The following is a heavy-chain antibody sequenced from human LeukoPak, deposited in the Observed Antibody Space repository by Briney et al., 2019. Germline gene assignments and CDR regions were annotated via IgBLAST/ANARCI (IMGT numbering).Heavy chain of an antibody. CDR2: IHISGSGST. Sequence: SETLSLTRTVSGGSISRYYWSCIRQPAGKGREWIGRIHISGSGSTNYNPSRKSRVTMSVDTSKNQFSRKLSSVTAADTAVYYCARGPPAAIDLDYYYYNYMDVWGKGATVTISS. J-gene: IGHJ6*03. D-gene: IGHD2-2*02. CDR1: GGSISRYY. CDR3: ARGPPAAIDLDYYYYNYMDV. V-gene: IGHV4-4*07.